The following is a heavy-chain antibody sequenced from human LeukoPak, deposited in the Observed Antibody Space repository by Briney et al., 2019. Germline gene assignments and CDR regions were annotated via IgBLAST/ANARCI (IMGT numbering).Heavy chain of an antibody. CDR1: VFTFSTYG. Sequence: GGSLRLSCAASVFTFSTYGFHLVRQAPGKGLEWVAFIPSDGSDNYYANSVKGRFTISRDNSKNTLYLQMNSLRSEDTAVYYCAKGLGDYDDFRLGYWGQGTLVTVSS. CDR2: IPSDGSDN. J-gene: IGHJ4*02. CDR3: AKGLGDYDDFRLGY. D-gene: IGHD4-17*01. V-gene: IGHV3-30*02.